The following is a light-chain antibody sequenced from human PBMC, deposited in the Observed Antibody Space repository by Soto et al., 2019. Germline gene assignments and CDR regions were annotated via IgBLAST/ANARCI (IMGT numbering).Light chain of an antibody. CDR2: ATS. CDR1: QSLSSN. Sequence: EIVLTQSPATLYVSPGETATLSCRASQSLSSNVAWYQQRPRQAPRLLIYATSSRASDVPARFSGTGSGTEFTLTIASLQSEDFAVYYCQQRSDWPPTFGQGTKVEIK. V-gene: IGKV3-15*01. CDR3: QQRSDWPPT. J-gene: IGKJ1*01.